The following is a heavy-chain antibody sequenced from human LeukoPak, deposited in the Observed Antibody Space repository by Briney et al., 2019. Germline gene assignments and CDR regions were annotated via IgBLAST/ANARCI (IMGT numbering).Heavy chain of an antibody. J-gene: IGHJ4*02. CDR1: GGSISSHY. V-gene: IGHV4-59*08. CDR3: ARLGWWDS. D-gene: IGHD2-15*01. CDR2: IYYSGST. Sequence: SETLSLTCTVSGGSISSHYWSWIRQPPGKGLEWIGYIYYSGSTYYNPSLKSRVTISVDTSKNQFSLKLSSVTAADTAVYYCARLGWWDSWGQGTLVTVSS.